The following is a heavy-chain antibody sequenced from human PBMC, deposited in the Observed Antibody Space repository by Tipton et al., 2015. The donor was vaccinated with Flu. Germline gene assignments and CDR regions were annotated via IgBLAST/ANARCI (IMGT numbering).Heavy chain of an antibody. Sequence: TLSLTCTVSGGSISSGSYYWSWIRQPAGKGLEWIGRIYTSGSTNYNPSLKSRVTISVDTSKNQFSLKLSSVTAADTAAYYCARDLDSSGWYDNWFDPWGQGTLVTVSS. CDR3: ARDLDSSGWYDNWFDP. CDR1: GGSISSGSYY. CDR2: IYTSGST. D-gene: IGHD6-13*01. V-gene: IGHV4-61*02. J-gene: IGHJ5*02.